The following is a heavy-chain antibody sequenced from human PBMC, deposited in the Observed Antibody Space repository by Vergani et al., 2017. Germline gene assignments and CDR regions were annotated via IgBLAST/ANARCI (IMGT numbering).Heavy chain of an antibody. CDR3: TRDDRDCRGNCHSETIDY. V-gene: IGHV3-49*04. Sequence: EVQLVESGGGLVKPGGSLRLSCAASGFTFGDYAVTWVRQAPGKGLEYIGFIRTKAFGETTDYAASVKGRFFISRDDSKSIAYLHLNRLKTEDTAVYYCTRDDRDCRGNCHSETIDYWGQGTLVTVSS. J-gene: IGHJ4*02. CDR2: IRTKAFGETT. D-gene: IGHD2-21*02. CDR1: GFTFGDYA.